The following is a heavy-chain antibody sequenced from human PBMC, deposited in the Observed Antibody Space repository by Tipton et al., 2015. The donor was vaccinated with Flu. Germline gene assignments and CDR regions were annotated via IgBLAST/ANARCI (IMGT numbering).Heavy chain of an antibody. V-gene: IGHV4-59*08. CDR1: YNSISTYS. CDR2: FSYTGNS. CDR3: ARGINSILSLPFDN. J-gene: IGHJ4*02. Sequence: TLSLTCTVSYNSISTYSWAWIRQPPAKGLEWIGSFSYTGNSDYNPSLKSRVTISGDTSKNQFSLRLSSVTAADTAVYYCARGINSILSLPFDNWGQGTLVTVSS. D-gene: IGHD3-3*02.